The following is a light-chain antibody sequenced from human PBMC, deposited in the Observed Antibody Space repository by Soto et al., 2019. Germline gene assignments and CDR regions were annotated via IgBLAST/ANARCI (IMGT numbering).Light chain of an antibody. CDR2: QTS. CDR1: QCINTR. Sequence: EIVFTRSPAALCSFPGDRGTLSCRSSQCINTRLAWYQHRPGQAPRLLIYQTSIRAAGIPARFSASGTGTDFTLTISDVQPEDFAVYYCHQRQSWPRTFGQGTKVDIK. J-gene: IGKJ1*01. V-gene: IGKV3-11*01. CDR3: HQRQSWPRT.